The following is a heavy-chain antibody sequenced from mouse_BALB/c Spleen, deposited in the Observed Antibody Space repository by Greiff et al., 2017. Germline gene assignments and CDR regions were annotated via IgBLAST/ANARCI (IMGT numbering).Heavy chain of an antibody. Sequence: QVHVKQSGAELVKPGASVKLSCKASGYTFTSYYMYWVKQRPGQGLEWIGEINPSNGGTNFNEKFKSKATLTVDKSSSTAYMQLSSLTSEDSAVYYCTRSGYGIFADWGQGTLVTVSA. D-gene: IGHD2-1*01. CDR2: INPSNGGT. V-gene: IGHV1S81*02. CDR1: GYTFTSYY. CDR3: TRSGYGIFAD. J-gene: IGHJ3*01.